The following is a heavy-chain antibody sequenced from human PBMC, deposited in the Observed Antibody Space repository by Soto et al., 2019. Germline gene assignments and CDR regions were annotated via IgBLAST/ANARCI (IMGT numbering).Heavy chain of an antibody. V-gene: IGHV1-58*01. CDR1: GFTFTSSA. D-gene: IGHD2-2*01. CDR2: IVVGSGNT. CDR3: AAYIVVVPAAKVNSGFDI. Sequence: GASVKVSCKASGFTFTSSAVQWVRQARGQRLEWIGRIVVGSGNTNYAQKFQERVTITRDMSTSTAYMELSSLRSEDTAVYYCAAYIVVVPAAKVNSGFDIWGQGTMVTVSS. J-gene: IGHJ3*02.